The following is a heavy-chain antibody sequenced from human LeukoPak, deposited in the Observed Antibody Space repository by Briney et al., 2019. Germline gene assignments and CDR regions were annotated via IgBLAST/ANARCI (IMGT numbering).Heavy chain of an antibody. CDR3: VGGTYYSGDY. V-gene: IGHV4-4*07. J-gene: IGHJ4*02. Sequence: SETLSLTCTVSGGSISSYYWNWIRQPAGKGLEYIGRTYTGGSTNYNPSLKSRVTMSVDTSKNQFSLKLSSVTAADTAVYYCVGGTYYSGDYWGQGTLVTVSS. CDR1: GGSISSYY. D-gene: IGHD1-26*01. CDR2: TYTGGST.